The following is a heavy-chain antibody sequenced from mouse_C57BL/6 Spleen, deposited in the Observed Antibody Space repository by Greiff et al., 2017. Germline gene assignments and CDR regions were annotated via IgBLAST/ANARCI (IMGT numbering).Heavy chain of an antibody. D-gene: IGHD1-1*01. CDR3: ERKGPDDYGSGAYWYFGV. CDR2: IYPNNGGT. V-gene: IGHV1-18*01. J-gene: IGHJ1*03. CDR1: GYTFTDYN. Sequence: EVQLQQSGPELVKPGASVKISCKASGYTFTDYNMDWVKQSHGKSLEWIGDIYPNNGGTIYNQKFKGKATLTVDKSSSTAYMELRSLTSEDTAVYNCERKGPDDYGSGAYWYFGVWGKGTTVTVAS.